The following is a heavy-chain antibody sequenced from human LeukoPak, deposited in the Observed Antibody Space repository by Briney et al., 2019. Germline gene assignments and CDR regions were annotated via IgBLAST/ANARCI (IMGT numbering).Heavy chain of an antibody. J-gene: IGHJ4*03. CDR1: GGSISSSSYY. CDR2: IYYSGST. Sequence: SETLSLTCTVSGGSISSSSYYWGWIRQPPGKGLEWIGSIYYSGSTYYNPSLKSRVTISVDTSKNQFSLKLSSVTAADTAVYYCARMPLNLYYYDSSAYYFDYWGQGTMVTVSS. V-gene: IGHV4-39*07. CDR3: ARMPLNLYYYDSSAYYFDY. D-gene: IGHD3-22*01.